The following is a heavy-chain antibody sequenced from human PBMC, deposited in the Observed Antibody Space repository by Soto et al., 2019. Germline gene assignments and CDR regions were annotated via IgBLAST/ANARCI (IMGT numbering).Heavy chain of an antibody. J-gene: IGHJ3*01. CDR1: GFTFSTYA. D-gene: IGHD6-19*01. CDR3: AKDSGSSGWNGAFDV. V-gene: IGHV3-33*06. CDR2: IWYDGSNK. Sequence: GGSLRLSCSASGFTFSTYAMHWVRQAPGKGLEWVAGIWYDGSNKNYADSVKGRFIISRDNSKNTLYLQMNSLRAEDTAVYYCAKDSGSSGWNGAFDVWGHGTRVTVSS.